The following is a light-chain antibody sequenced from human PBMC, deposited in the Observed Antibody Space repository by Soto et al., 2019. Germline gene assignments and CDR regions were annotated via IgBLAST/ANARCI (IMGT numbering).Light chain of an antibody. CDR2: EVS. CDR1: SSDVGVYKY. Sequence: QAVVTQPASVSGSPGQSITISCTETSSDVGVYKYVSWYQQHPGKAPKLMIYEVSNRPSGVSNRFSGSKSGNTASLTISGLQAEDEADYYCTSYITSTTLDVIFGGGTKLTVL. CDR3: TSYITSTTLDVI. J-gene: IGLJ2*01. V-gene: IGLV2-14*01.